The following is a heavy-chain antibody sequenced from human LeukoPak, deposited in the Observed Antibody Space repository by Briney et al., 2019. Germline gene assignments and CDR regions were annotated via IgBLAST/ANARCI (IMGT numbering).Heavy chain of an antibody. CDR2: IYYSGST. V-gene: IGHV4-59*01. J-gene: IGHJ3*02. Sequence: SETLSLTCTVSGGSISSYYWSWIRQPPGKGLEWIGYIYYSGSTNYNPSLKSRVTISVDTSKNQFSLKLSSVTAADTAVYYCARVRSSPRIKAFDIWGQGTMVTVSS. CDR3: ARVRSSPRIKAFDI. D-gene: IGHD1-26*01. CDR1: GGSISSYY.